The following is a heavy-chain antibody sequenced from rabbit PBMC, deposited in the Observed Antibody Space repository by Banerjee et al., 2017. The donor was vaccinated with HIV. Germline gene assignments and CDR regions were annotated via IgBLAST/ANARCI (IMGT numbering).Heavy chain of an antibody. V-gene: IGHV1S45*01. J-gene: IGHJ6*01. Sequence: QEQLEESGGDLVKPEGSLTITCTASGFSFSNKYVMCWVRQAPGKGLEWIGCIATGSTGNTYDASWAKGRFTISKTAWTTVTLQMTSLTAADTATYFCARSGAGTSYSYGLDLWGPGTLVTVS. CDR3: ARSGAGTSYSYGLDL. CDR1: GFSFSNKYV. D-gene: IGHD8-1*01. CDR2: IATGSTGNT.